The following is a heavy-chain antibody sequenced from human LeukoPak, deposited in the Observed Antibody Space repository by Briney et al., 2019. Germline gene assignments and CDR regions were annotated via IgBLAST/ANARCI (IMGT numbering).Heavy chain of an antibody. Sequence: ASVKVSCKASGYTFTSYYMHWVRQAPGQGLEWMGIINPSGGSTSYAQKFQGRVTMTRDTSTSTVYMELSSLRSEDTAVYYCAREYYDFWSGYLAYYFDYWGQGTLVTVSS. D-gene: IGHD3-3*01. CDR1: GYTFTSYY. CDR2: INPSGGST. V-gene: IGHV1-46*01. J-gene: IGHJ4*02. CDR3: AREYYDFWSGYLAYYFDY.